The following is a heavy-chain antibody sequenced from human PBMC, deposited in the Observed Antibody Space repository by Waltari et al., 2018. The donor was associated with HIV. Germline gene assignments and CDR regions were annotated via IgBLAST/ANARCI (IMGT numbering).Heavy chain of an antibody. D-gene: IGHD2-15*01. CDR2: ISSSSKFK. CDR3: ARDSNKYWSGGSCSRFDP. CDR1: GFTFSTYS. Sequence: EVQLVESGGGLVKRGGSMRLSCAASGFTFSTYSMNWVRQAPGKGMGFVTAISSSSKFKYYADSVKGRITISRDNAKYSLYLQMNSLIAEDTAVYYCARDSNKYWSGGSCSRFDPWGQGTLVTVSS. J-gene: IGHJ5*02. V-gene: IGHV3-21*01.